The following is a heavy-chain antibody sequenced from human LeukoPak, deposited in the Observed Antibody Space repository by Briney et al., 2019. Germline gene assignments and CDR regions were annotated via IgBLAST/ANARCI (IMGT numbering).Heavy chain of an antibody. CDR3: ARHLGKQLPPKY. V-gene: IGHV4-59*08. J-gene: IGHJ4*02. D-gene: IGHD6-13*01. CDR1: GGSISSYY. Sequence: PSETLSLTCTVSGGSISSYYWSWIRQPPGKGLEWIGYIYYSGSTNYNPPLKSRVTISVDTSKNQFSLKLSSVTAADTAVYYCARHLGKQLPPKYWGQGTLVTVSS. CDR2: IYYSGST.